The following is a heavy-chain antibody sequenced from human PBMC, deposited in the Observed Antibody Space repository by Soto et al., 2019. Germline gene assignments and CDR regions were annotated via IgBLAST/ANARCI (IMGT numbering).Heavy chain of an antibody. J-gene: IGHJ6*03. CDR2: INHSGST. D-gene: IGHD3-3*01. Sequence: SETLSLTCAVYGGSFSGYYWSWIRQPPGKGLEWIGEINHSGSTNYNPSLKSRVTISVDTSKNQFSLKLSSVTAADTAVYYCARGYGFLEWLSPGYYYYYYMEVWGKGTTVTVSS. CDR3: ARGYGFLEWLSPGYYYYYYMEV. CDR1: GGSFSGYY. V-gene: IGHV4-34*01.